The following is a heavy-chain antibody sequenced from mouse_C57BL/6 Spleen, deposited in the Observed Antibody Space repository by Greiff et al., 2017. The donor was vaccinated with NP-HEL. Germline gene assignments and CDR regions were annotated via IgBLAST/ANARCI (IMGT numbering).Heavy chain of an antibody. J-gene: IGHJ2*01. Sequence: VQLKESGPGLVKPSQSLSLTCSVTGYSITSGYYWNWIRQFPGNKLEWMGYISYDGSNNYNPSLKNRISITRDTSKNQFFLKLNSVTTEDTATYYCAREGYYGSSPYFDYWGQGTTLTVSS. D-gene: IGHD1-1*01. CDR1: GYSITSGYY. CDR3: AREGYYGSSPYFDY. V-gene: IGHV3-6*01. CDR2: ISYDGSN.